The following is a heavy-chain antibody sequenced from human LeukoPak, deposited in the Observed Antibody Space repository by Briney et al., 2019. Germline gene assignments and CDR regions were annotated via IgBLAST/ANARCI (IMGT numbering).Heavy chain of an antibody. CDR3: ARDGDFWSGYYSPYYGMDV. Sequence: SEILSLTCTVSGGSISSSSYYWSWIRQPPGKGLEWIGYIYYSGSTNYNPSLKSRVTISVDTSKNQFSLKLSSVTAADTAVYYCARDGDFWSGYYSPYYGMDVWGQGTTVTVSS. D-gene: IGHD3-3*01. CDR2: IYYSGST. J-gene: IGHJ6*02. V-gene: IGHV4-61*01. CDR1: GGSISSSSYY.